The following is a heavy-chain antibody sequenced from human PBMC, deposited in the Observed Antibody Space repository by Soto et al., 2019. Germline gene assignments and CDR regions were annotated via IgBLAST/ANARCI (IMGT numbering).Heavy chain of an antibody. CDR2: IYHSGRT. CDR3: ARDMTIFGVAPGGGMDV. J-gene: IGHJ6*02. Sequence: HLQLHESGSGLVKPSQTLSLTCAVSNGSITTFDYSWSWIRQPPGRGLEWIGSIYHSGRTYYIPSLKSRLTMSLDKSKNQFSLKLSSMTAADTAVYFCARDMTIFGVAPGGGMDVWGQGTTVTVSS. V-gene: IGHV4-30-2*01. D-gene: IGHD3-3*01. CDR1: NGSITTFDYS.